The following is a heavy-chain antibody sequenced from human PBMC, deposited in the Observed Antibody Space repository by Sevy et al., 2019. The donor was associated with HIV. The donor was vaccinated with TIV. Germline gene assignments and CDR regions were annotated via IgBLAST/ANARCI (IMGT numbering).Heavy chain of an antibody. CDR2: IYDGGTT. CDR3: ARGLQLWLGHFDY. J-gene: IGHJ4*02. Sequence: SETLSLTCAVSGAAVSGYFWSWVRQPPGKGLEWLGYIYDGGTTNYNPSLDSRLTISVDTSKNQFSLKLSSVIAADTAVYYCARGLQLWLGHFDYWGQGTLVTVSS. D-gene: IGHD5-18*01. CDR1: GAAVSGYF. V-gene: IGHV4-59*02.